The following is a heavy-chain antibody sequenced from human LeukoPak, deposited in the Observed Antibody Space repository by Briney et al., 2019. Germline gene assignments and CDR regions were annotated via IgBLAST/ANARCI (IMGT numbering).Heavy chain of an antibody. Sequence: PGGSLRLSCAASGFTFSSYYVSWVRQAPGKGLEWVANIKQDGSEKYYVDSVKGRFTISRDNAKNSLSLQMNSLRAEDSAVYYCATLGYCSSVSCSRAWFDYWGQGTLITVSS. CDR3: ATLGYCSSVSCSRAWFDY. CDR2: IKQDGSEK. CDR1: GFTFSSYY. D-gene: IGHD2-2*01. V-gene: IGHV3-7*01. J-gene: IGHJ5*01.